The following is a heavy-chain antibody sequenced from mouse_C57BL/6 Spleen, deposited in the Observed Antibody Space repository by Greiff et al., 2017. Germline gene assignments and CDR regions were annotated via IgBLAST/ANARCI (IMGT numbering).Heavy chain of an antibody. V-gene: IGHV1-55*01. CDR1: GYTFTSYW. J-gene: IGHJ2*01. Sequence: QVQLKQPGAELVKPGASVKMSCKASGYTFTSYWITWVKQRPGQGLEWIGDIYPGSGSTNYNEKFKSKATLTVDTSSSTAYMQLSSLTSEDSAVYYCARSLITTSYFDYWGQGTTLTVSS. D-gene: IGHD2-4*01. CDR3: ARSLITTSYFDY. CDR2: IYPGSGST.